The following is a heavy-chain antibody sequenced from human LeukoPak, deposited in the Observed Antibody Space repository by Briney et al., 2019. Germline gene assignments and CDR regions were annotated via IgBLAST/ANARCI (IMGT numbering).Heavy chain of an antibody. CDR1: GYTFSDFS. Sequence: GGSLTLSCAASGYTFSDFSVNWVRQAPGKGLEWVSSISVWGNYRYYADSVRGRFTISRDDARDSLFLQMNSLRAEDTAVYFCVRLRRNNDRSGYYYYYDYWGQGTLVTVSS. CDR3: VRLRRNNDRSGYYYYYDY. V-gene: IGHV3-21*01. J-gene: IGHJ4*02. D-gene: IGHD3-22*01. CDR2: ISVWGNYR.